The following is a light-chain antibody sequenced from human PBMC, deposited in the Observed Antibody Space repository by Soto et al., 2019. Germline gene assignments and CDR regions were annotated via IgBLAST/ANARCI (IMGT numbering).Light chain of an antibody. V-gene: IGLV1-44*01. CDR1: NSNIGRND. J-gene: IGLJ2*01. CDR3: AAWDDTLRARV. Sequence: QSELAQPPSASGTPGQRVTISCSGSNSNIGRNDVTWYQQVPGTAPQCLIYSNDQRPSGVPDRISGSRSGTSASLAISGLQSGDEAEYYCAAWDDTLRARVFGGGTKLTVL. CDR2: SND.